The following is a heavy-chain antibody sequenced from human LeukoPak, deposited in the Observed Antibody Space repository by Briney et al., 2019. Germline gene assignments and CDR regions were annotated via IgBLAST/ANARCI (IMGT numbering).Heavy chain of an antibody. CDR3: ARSGSGYLRYYFDY. CDR1: GGSISSSTYY. Sequence: SETLSLTCTVSGGSISSSTYYWGWIRQPPGKGLEWIGSLYSSGSTYYNPSLKSRVTISVDTSKNQFSLKLSSVTAADTAVYYCARSGSGYLRYYFDYWGQGALVTVSS. J-gene: IGHJ4*02. V-gene: IGHV4-39*07. CDR2: LYSSGST. D-gene: IGHD5-12*01.